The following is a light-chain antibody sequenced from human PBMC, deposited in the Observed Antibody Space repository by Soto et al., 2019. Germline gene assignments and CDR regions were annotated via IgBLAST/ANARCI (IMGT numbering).Light chain of an antibody. V-gene: IGKV1-5*03. CDR2: KAS. CDR3: QQYNSPYT. J-gene: IGKJ2*01. CDR1: QTISSW. Sequence: DIPMTQSPSTLSASVGDRVTITCRASQTISSWLAWYQQKPGKAPKLLIYKASSLESGVPSRFSGSGSGTEFTLTISSLKPDDFATYYCQQYNSPYTFGQGTKLEIK.